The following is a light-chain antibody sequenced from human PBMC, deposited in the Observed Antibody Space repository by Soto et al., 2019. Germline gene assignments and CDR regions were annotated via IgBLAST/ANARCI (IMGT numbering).Light chain of an antibody. Sequence: TQSPGTLSLSPGERATLSCRASQSVSSAYLAWYQQIPGKAPNLLIYKTSSLESGVPSRFSGSGSGTEFTLTISSLQPDDFATYYCQHWTDYSWTFGQGTKVEVK. CDR2: KTS. J-gene: IGKJ1*01. CDR1: QSVSSAY. V-gene: IGKV1-5*03. CDR3: QHWTDYSWT.